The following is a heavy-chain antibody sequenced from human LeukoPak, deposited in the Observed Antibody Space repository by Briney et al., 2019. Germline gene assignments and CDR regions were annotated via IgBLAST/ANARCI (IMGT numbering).Heavy chain of an antibody. V-gene: IGHV3-53*01. CDR3: ASGSGSYRTPYYYMDV. CDR1: GFTVSSYY. J-gene: IGHJ6*03. Sequence: GGSLRLSCAASGFTVSSYYMSWVRQAPGKGLVWVSVIYSGGSTYYADSVKGRFSISRDNSKNTLYLQMNSLRAEDTAVYYCASGSGSYRTPYYYMDVWGTGTTVTVSS. CDR2: IYSGGST. D-gene: IGHD3-10*01.